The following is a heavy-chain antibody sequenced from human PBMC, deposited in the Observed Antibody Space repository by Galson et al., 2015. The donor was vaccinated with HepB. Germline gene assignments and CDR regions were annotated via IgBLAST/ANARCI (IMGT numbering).Heavy chain of an antibody. CDR1: GFTFGDYA. CDR3: QSGSYFRGRFDY. V-gene: IGHV3-49*03. D-gene: IGHD1-26*01. J-gene: IGHJ4*02. CDR2: VRSEAYGGTT. Sequence: LRLSCAASGFTFGDYAMSWFRQAPGKGLEWVGFVRSEAYGGTTEYAASVKGRFTIPRDDSKSIAYLQMNSLKTEDTAVYYCQSGSYFRGRFDYWGQGTLVTVSS.